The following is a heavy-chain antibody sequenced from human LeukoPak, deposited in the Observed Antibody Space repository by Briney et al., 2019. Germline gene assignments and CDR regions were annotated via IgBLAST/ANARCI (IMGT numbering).Heavy chain of an antibody. Sequence: PSETLSLTCAVYGGSFSGYYWSWVRQPPGKGLEWFGEINHSGGTNYNPSLKSRVTISVDTSKNQFSLKLNSVTAADTAVYYCARKIVVVPAAICGFDPWGQGTLVTVSS. CDR2: INHSGGT. J-gene: IGHJ5*02. CDR1: GGSFSGYY. V-gene: IGHV4-34*01. CDR3: ARKIVVVPAAICGFDP. D-gene: IGHD2-2*01.